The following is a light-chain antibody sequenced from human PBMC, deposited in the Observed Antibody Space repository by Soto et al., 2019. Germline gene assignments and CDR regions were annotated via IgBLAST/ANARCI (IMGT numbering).Light chain of an antibody. V-gene: IGKV3-15*01. Sequence: EIVLTQKQGTLSLSPGERATLSCRAIQSVSSSHLAWYQHKPGQAPRLLIYAASSRATGIPARFSGSGSGTEFTLTISSLQSEDFAVYYCQQYNNWPPITFGQGTRLEIK. CDR2: AAS. CDR3: QQYNNWPPIT. J-gene: IGKJ5*01. CDR1: QSVSSSH.